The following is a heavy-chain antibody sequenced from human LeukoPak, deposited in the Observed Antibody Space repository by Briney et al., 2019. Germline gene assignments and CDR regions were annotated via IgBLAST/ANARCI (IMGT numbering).Heavy chain of an antibody. V-gene: IGHV3-7*01. CDR2: IKQDGSAK. CDR1: GFTFSTYW. Sequence: GGSLRLSCEASGFTFSTYWMSWVRQTPGKGLEWVVNIKQDGSAKYYVDSVKGRFTMSRDNAKNSLCLQMNSLRAEDTAVYYCARAYYYDRSGYYTDPWGQGTLVTVSS. D-gene: IGHD3-22*01. J-gene: IGHJ5*02. CDR3: ARAYYYDRSGYYTDP.